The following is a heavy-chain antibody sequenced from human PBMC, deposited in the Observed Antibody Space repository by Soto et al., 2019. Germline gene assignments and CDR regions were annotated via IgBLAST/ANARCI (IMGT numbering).Heavy chain of an antibody. V-gene: IGHV3-21*01. CDR3: VRSGTARLLRHSWFDT. D-gene: IGHD2-21*01. Sequence: EGQLVESGGGLVKPGGSLRLSCAASGFTFNTYDMNWVRQAPGKGLEWVSSITTSSAYIYYADSLKGRITISRDNAKNSLFLQMNSLRAEDTAVYYCVRSGTARLLRHSWFDTWGQGTLVTVSS. CDR1: GFTFNTYD. J-gene: IGHJ5*02. CDR2: ITTSSAYI.